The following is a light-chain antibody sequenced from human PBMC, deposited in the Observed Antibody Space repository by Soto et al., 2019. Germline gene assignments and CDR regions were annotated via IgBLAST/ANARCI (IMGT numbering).Light chain of an antibody. CDR3: QQYGRSPWT. CDR2: GAS. CDR1: QSVSSSF. V-gene: IGKV3-20*01. Sequence: EIVLTQSPGTLSLSPGERATLSCRAGQSVSSSFLAWYQQKPGQAPRLLIYGASSRATGIPDRFSGSGSGTDFTLTISRLEPEDFAVYYCQQYGRSPWTFGQGTKVEIK. J-gene: IGKJ1*01.